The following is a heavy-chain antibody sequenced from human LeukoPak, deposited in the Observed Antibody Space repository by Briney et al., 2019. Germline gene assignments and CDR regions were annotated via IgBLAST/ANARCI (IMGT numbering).Heavy chain of an antibody. CDR2: FDPEDGET. CDR1: GYTLTELS. CDR3: RITMVRGVNTLDY. D-gene: IGHD3-10*01. V-gene: IGHV1-24*01. Sequence: ASVKVSCKVSGYTLTELSMHWVRQAPGKGFEWMGGFDPEDGETIYAQKFQGRVTMTEDTSTDTAYMELSSLRSEDTAVYYCRITMVRGVNTLDYWGQGTLVTVSS. J-gene: IGHJ4*02.